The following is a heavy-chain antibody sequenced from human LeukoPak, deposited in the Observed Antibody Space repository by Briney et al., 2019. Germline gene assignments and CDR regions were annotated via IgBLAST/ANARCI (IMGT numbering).Heavy chain of an antibody. Sequence: SETLSLTCTVSGGSISSSSYYWGWIRQPPGKGLEWIGSIYYSGSTNYNPSLKSRVTISVDTSKNQFSLKLSSVTAADTAVYYCARDTRYSGSYYYFDYWGQGTLVTVSS. V-gene: IGHV4-39*07. D-gene: IGHD1-26*01. J-gene: IGHJ4*02. CDR3: ARDTRYSGSYYYFDY. CDR1: GGSISSSSYY. CDR2: IYYSGST.